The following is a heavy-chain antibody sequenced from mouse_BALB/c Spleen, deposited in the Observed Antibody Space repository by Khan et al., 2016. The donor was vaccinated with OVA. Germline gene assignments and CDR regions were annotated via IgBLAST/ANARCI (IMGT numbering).Heavy chain of an antibody. J-gene: IGHJ2*01. CDR3: ARVYGGDFDY. CDR1: GYSITSDYA. Sequence: VQLKESGPGLVKPSQSLSLTCTVTGYSITSDYAWNWIRQFPGNKLEWMGYISYSGNTNYNPSLKSRISITRDTSKNQLFLQLNSVTTEDTATYDCARVYGGDFDYWGQGTTLTVSS. V-gene: IGHV3-2*02. D-gene: IGHD2-10*02. CDR2: ISYSGNT.